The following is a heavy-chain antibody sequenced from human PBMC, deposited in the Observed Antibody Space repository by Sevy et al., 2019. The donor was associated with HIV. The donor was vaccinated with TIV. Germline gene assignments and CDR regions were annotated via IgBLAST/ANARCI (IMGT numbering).Heavy chain of an antibody. CDR3: ARPRANYVDHYFFYAMDV. V-gene: IGHV3-30-3*01. D-gene: IGHD4-17*01. CDR1: GFALSNYYA. Sequence: GGSLRLSCAASGFALSNYYAMHWVRQAPGKGLEWVALISYDGSDKYYADSVKGRFTISRDNFKNTRYLQMNSLPTEDTAVYYCARPRANYVDHYFFYAMDVWGQGTTVTVSS. J-gene: IGHJ6*02. CDR2: ISYDGSDK.